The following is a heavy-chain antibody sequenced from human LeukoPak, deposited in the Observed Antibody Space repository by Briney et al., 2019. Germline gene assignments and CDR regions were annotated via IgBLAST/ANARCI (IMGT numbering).Heavy chain of an antibody. D-gene: IGHD6-25*01. J-gene: IGHJ4*02. CDR3: AREPTYSSGWHTSCDY. CDR1: GFTFSSYW. V-gene: IGHV3-48*01. CDR2: ITGSSSTM. Sequence: PGGSLRLSCAASGFTFSSYWMHWVRQAPGKGLEWVSYITGSSSTMYYADSVKGRFTISRDNAKNSLYLQMNSLRAEDTAVYYCAREPTYSSGWHTSCDYWGQGTLVTVSS.